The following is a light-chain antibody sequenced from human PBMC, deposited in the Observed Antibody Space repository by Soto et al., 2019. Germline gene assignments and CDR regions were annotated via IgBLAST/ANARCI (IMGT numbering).Light chain of an antibody. V-gene: IGKV1-39*01. CDR3: QQSYSTTWT. Sequence: DIQMTQSPSSLSASVVDRVTITCRASQGVSTYLNWYQQKPGKAPTLLIYAASSLQSGVPSRFSGSGSATAFTLTISSLQPEHFATYSCQQSYSTTWTFGQGTKVEIK. CDR1: QGVSTY. J-gene: IGKJ1*01. CDR2: AAS.